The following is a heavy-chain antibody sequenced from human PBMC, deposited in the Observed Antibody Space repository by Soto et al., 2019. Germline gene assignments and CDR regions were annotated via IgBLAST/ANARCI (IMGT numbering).Heavy chain of an antibody. J-gene: IGHJ4*02. V-gene: IGHV3-23*01. CDR1: GFTFSTYA. CDR2: IDGSGGNI. D-gene: IGHD5-12*01. Sequence: GGSLRLSCAASGFTFSTYAMTWVRQAPGEGLEWVSAIDGSGGNIYYADSVKGRFTISRDSSKSTLYLQMNSLRAEDTAVYDCATLYSGYVDYWGQGTTVTVSS. CDR3: ATLYSGYVDY.